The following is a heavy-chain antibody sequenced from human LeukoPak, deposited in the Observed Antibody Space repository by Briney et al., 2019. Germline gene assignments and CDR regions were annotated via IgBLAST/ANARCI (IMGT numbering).Heavy chain of an antibody. Sequence: ASVKVSCKASGYTFTSYYMHWVRQAPGQGLEWMGIINPSGGSTSYAQKFQGRVTMTRDTSTSTVYMELSSLRSEDTAVYYCARDNLYSSSWYWGPPDYWGQGTLVTVSS. CDR2: INPSGGST. V-gene: IGHV1-46*01. CDR1: GYTFTSYY. CDR3: ARDNLYSSSWYWGPPDY. J-gene: IGHJ4*02. D-gene: IGHD6-13*01.